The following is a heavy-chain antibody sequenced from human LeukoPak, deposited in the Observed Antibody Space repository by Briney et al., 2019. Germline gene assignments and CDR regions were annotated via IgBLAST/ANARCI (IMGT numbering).Heavy chain of an antibody. CDR3: ARYSGYDSSFDY. D-gene: IGHD5-12*01. J-gene: IGHJ4*02. CDR1: GGSISSYY. Sequence: TTSETPSLTCTVSGGSISSYYWSWIRQPPGKGLEWIGYIYYSGSTNYNPSLKSRVTISVDTSKNQFSLKLSSVTAADTAVYYCARYSGYDSSFDYWGQGTLVTVSS. V-gene: IGHV4-59*01. CDR2: IYYSGST.